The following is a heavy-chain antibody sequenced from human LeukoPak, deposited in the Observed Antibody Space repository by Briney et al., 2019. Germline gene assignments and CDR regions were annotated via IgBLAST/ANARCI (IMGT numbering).Heavy chain of an antibody. D-gene: IGHD3-22*01. J-gene: IGHJ4*02. CDR3: ARSYHYYDSSGYQNY. CDR2: IIPILGIA. CDR1: GGTFSSYA. V-gene: IGHV1-69*04. Sequence: SVRVSCKASGGTFSSYAISWVRQAPGQGLEWMGRIIPILGIANYAQKFQGRVTITADKSTSTAYMELSSLRSEDTAVYYCARSYHYYDSSGYQNYWGQGTLVTVSS.